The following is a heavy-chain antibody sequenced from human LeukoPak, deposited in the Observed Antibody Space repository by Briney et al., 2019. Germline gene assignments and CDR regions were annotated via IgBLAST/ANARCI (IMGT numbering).Heavy chain of an antibody. CDR2: ISYDGSNK. J-gene: IGHJ5*02. CDR1: GFTFNTYT. CDR3: ARDRGDGGDYTFPFDP. V-gene: IGHV3-30-3*01. Sequence: PGRSLRLSCAASGFTFNTYTIHWVRQAPGKGLEWVALISYDGSNKYYADSVKGRFTISRDNSKNTLYLQMNSLRAEDTAVYYCARDRGDGGDYTFPFDPWGQGTLVTVSS. D-gene: IGHD4-17*01.